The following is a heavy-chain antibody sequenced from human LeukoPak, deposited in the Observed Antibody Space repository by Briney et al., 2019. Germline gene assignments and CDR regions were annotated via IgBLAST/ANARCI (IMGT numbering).Heavy chain of an antibody. CDR1: GFTFTIYY. CDR3: ARRYYDSSGYYSLDY. Sequence: GGSLRLSCAASGFTFTIYYMTWVRQAPGKGLKWVSAISGSGGATYYADSVKGRFTISRDNSKNTLYLQMNSLRAEDTAVYYCARRYYDSSGYYSLDYWGQGTLVTVSS. V-gene: IGHV3-23*01. CDR2: ISGSGGAT. D-gene: IGHD3-22*01. J-gene: IGHJ4*02.